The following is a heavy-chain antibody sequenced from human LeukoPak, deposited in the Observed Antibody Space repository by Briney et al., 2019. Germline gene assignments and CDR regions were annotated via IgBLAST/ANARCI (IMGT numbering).Heavy chain of an antibody. J-gene: IGHJ6*03. D-gene: IGHD7-27*01. CDR1: GGSFSGYY. CDR2: INHSGST. V-gene: IGHV4-34*01. Sequence: PSETLSLTCAVYGGSFSGYYWSWIRQPPGKGLEWIGEINHSGSTNYNPSLKSRVTISVDTSKNQFSLKLSSVTAADTAVYYCARGDWGSPDYYYMDVWGKGTTVTISS. CDR3: ARGDWGSPDYYYMDV.